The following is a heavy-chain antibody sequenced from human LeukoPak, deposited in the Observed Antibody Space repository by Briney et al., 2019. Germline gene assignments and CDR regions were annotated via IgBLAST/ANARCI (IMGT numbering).Heavy chain of an antibody. CDR2: ISGTGGSI. CDR3: ARQGLHREQGPNDY. J-gene: IGHJ4*02. CDR1: GFTFSTYA. D-gene: IGHD1-26*01. Sequence: GGSLRLSCAASGFTFSTYAMTWVRQAPGKGLEWVSLISGTGGSIYYADSVKGRLTISRDNSKNTLYLQMNSLKASDIAMYYCARQGLHREQGPNDYWGQGTLVTVSS. V-gene: IGHV3-23*01.